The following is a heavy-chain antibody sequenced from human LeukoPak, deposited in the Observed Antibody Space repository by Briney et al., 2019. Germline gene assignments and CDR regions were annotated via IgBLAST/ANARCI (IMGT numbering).Heavy chain of an antibody. CDR1: GFTFSTYA. J-gene: IGHJ5*02. D-gene: IGHD3-22*01. V-gene: IGHV3-23*01. Sequence: GGSLRLSCAASGFTFSTYAMTWVRQAPGKGLEWVSAISGSGGSTYYADSVKGRFTISRDSSKNTLYLQMNSLRAEDTAVYYCAKGPDYYDSSGYYSAWGQGTLVTVSS. CDR2: ISGSGGST. CDR3: AKGPDYYDSSGYYSA.